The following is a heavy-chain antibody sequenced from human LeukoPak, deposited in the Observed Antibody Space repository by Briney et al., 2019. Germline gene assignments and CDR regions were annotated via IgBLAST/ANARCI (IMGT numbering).Heavy chain of an antibody. J-gene: IGHJ4*02. Sequence: GGSLRLSCAALGFTFSSYWMSWVRQAPGKGLEWVANIKQDGSEKYYVDSVKGRFTISRDNAKNSLYLQMNSLRAEDTAVYYCASANYGDYPFSVDYWGQGTLVTVSS. V-gene: IGHV3-7*05. D-gene: IGHD4-17*01. CDR3: ASANYGDYPFSVDY. CDR2: IKQDGSEK. CDR1: GFTFSSYW.